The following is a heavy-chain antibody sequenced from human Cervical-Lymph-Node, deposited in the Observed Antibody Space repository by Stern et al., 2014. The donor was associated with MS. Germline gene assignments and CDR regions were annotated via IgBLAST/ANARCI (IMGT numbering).Heavy chain of an antibody. V-gene: IGHV1-46*03. CDR3: ANPLPYAN. Sequence: VQLVESGAEVKKPGASVKVSCKASGDTFASYPIHWLRQAPGQGPVWMGIVSPTDGRTTYAQTFKGRVTMTRDTSTRTVYMELSSLKVGDTAIYFCANPLPYANWGQGTRVTVSS. D-gene: IGHD4-17*01. CDR2: VSPTDGRT. J-gene: IGHJ1*01. CDR1: GDTFASYP.